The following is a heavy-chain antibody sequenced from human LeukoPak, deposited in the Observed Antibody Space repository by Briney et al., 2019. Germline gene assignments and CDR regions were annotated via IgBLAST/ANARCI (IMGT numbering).Heavy chain of an antibody. J-gene: IGHJ4*02. CDR3: ARHRRRVAGTGVIDY. CDR1: GGSISSSSYY. CDR2: IYYSGST. D-gene: IGHD6-19*01. Sequence: SETLSLTRTVSGGSISSSSYYWGWIRQPPGKGLEWIGSIYYSGSTYYNPSLKSRVTISVDTSKNQFSLKLSSVTAADTAVYYCARHRRRVAGTGVIDYWGQGTLVTVSS. V-gene: IGHV4-39*01.